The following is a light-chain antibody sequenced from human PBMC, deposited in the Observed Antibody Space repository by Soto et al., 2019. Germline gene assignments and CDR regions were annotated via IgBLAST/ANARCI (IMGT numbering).Light chain of an antibody. V-gene: IGLV2-8*01. Sequence: QSALTQPPSASGSPGQSVTISCTGTSSDVGGYDYVSWYQQHPGKAPKLMIYEVTKRPSGVPDRFSGSKSGNTASLTVSGLQAEDEAAYYCSSYAGSNNFVFGTGTKVT. CDR1: SSDVGGYDY. CDR3: SSYAGSNNFV. CDR2: EVT. J-gene: IGLJ1*01.